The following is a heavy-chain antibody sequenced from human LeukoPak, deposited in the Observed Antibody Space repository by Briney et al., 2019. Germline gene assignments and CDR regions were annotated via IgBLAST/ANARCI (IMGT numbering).Heavy chain of an antibody. CDR1: GGTFSSYA. D-gene: IGHD6-13*01. Sequence: ASVKVSCKASGGTFSSYAISWVRQAPGQGLEWMGGIIPIFDTANYAQKFQGRVTITADKSTSTAYMELSSLRSEDTAVYYCARAPWKSSSWYYLDYWGQGTLVTVSS. CDR2: IIPIFDTA. J-gene: IGHJ4*02. V-gene: IGHV1-69*06. CDR3: ARAPWKSSSWYYLDY.